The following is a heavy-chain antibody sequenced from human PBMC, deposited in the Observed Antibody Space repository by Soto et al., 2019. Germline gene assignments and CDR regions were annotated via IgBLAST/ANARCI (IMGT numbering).Heavy chain of an antibody. Sequence: GGSLRLSCEASGFTFSTYPMTWVRKAPGKGLEWVSGVSGSGSGTYYADSVKGRFTISRDNSKNTLYLQMNSLRAEDTALYYCAKDNTGGHSSGWFHYSYGMDVWGQGTPVTVSS. J-gene: IGHJ6*02. D-gene: IGHD6-19*01. CDR2: VSGSGSGT. CDR3: AKDNTGGHSSGWFHYSYGMDV. V-gene: IGHV3-23*01. CDR1: GFTFSTYP.